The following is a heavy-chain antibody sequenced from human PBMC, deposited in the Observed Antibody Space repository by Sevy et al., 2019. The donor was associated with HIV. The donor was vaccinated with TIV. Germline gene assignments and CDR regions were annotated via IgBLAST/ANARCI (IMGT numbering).Heavy chain of an antibody. Sequence: SETLSLTCTVYGGSFSDFYWNWIRQSPGKGLEWIGEINHREVTNYNPSLKSRATISADASNSLFSLKLTSVTAAVTAVYYCVRFDTKIKIFGVSRGAYWGPGTLVTVSS. V-gene: IGHV4-34*01. CDR1: GGSFSDFY. J-gene: IGHJ4*02. D-gene: IGHD3-3*01. CDR2: INHREVT. CDR3: VRFDTKIKIFGVSRGAY.